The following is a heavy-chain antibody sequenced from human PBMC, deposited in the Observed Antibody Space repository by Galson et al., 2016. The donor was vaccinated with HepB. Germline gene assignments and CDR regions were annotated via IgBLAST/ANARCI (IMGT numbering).Heavy chain of an antibody. J-gene: IGHJ6*02. CDR3: ANQKMLSQMYYFGMDV. Sequence: SLRLSCAASGFTFRNYAMNWVRQAPGKGLEWVSAISDSGGYTPYADSVKGRFTISRDNSKNTLYLQMNSLRAEDTAIYYCANQKMLSQMYYFGMDVWGQGTTVTVSS. CDR2: ISDSGGYT. CDR1: GFTFRNYA. V-gene: IGHV3-23*01. D-gene: IGHD2-8*01.